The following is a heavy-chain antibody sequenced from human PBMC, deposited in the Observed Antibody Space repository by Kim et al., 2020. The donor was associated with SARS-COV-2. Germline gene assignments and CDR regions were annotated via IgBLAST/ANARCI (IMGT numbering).Heavy chain of an antibody. V-gene: IGHV3-15*01. CDR2: IKTKPEGGTT. J-gene: IGHJ4*02. Sequence: GGSLRLSCIASGLTFNNAWMSWVRQAPGKGLEWVGRIKTKPEGGTTDYAAPVKGRFIVSRDDSKDKLYLKMSNLKTEDTAEYYCVLDKYLWDDSQFNDWGQGALVTVSS. CDR3: VLDKYLWDDSQFND. D-gene: IGHD3-22*01. CDR1: GLTFNNAW.